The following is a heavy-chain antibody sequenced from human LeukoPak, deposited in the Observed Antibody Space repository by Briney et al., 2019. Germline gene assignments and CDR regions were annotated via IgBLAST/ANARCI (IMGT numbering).Heavy chain of an antibody. J-gene: IGHJ4*02. Sequence: PGGSLRLSCAASGFTFDDYGMSWVRQAPGKGLEWVSGINWNGGSTGYADSVKGRFTISRDNAKNSLYLQMNSLRAEDTALYYCATESGTIFGVGTYFDYWAEGTLVTVFS. CDR3: ATESGTIFGVGTYFDY. CDR2: INWNGGST. V-gene: IGHV3-20*04. CDR1: GFTFDDYG. D-gene: IGHD3-3*01.